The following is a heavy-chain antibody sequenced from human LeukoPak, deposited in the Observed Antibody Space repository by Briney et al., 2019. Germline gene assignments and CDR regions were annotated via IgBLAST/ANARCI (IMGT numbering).Heavy chain of an antibody. Sequence: ASVKVSCKASGYTVTGYYMHWVRQAPGQGREWMGWINPNSGGTNYAQKFQGRVTMTRETSSSTAYMELSRLRSDDTAVYYCARDKRVAVAGTYIYYYYMDVWGNGTTVTISS. CDR2: INPNSGGT. J-gene: IGHJ6*03. CDR1: GYTVTGYY. V-gene: IGHV1-2*02. D-gene: IGHD6-19*01. CDR3: ARDKRVAVAGTYIYYYYMDV.